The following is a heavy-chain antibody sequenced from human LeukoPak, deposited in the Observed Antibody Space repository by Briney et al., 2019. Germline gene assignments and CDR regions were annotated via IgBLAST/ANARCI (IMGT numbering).Heavy chain of an antibody. V-gene: IGHV4-34*01. CDR2: INHSGST. CDR3: ARGGRITFGGVAPLAYFDY. J-gene: IGHJ4*02. Sequence: AGESLRLSCAASGVTVSSNYMSWVRKAPGKGLEWSGEINHSGSTNYNPSLKSRVTISVDTSKNQFSLKLSSVTAADTAVYYCARGGRITFGGVAPLAYFDYWGQGTLVTVSS. D-gene: IGHD3-16*01. CDR1: GVTVSSNY.